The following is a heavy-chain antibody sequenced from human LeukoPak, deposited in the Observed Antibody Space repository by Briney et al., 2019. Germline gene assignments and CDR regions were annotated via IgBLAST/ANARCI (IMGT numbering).Heavy chain of an antibody. Sequence: SETLSLTCAVYGGSFSGYYWSWIRQPPGKGLEWIGEINHSGSTNYNPSLKSRVTISVDTSKNQFSLKLSSVTAADTAVYYCARNGDLCIDYWGQGTLVTVSS. CDR1: GGSFSGYY. D-gene: IGHD4-17*01. J-gene: IGHJ4*02. CDR3: ARNGDLCIDY. CDR2: INHSGST. V-gene: IGHV4-34*01.